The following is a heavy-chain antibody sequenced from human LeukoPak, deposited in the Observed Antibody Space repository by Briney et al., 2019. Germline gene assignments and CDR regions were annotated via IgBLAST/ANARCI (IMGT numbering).Heavy chain of an antibody. CDR1: GFPYNVQT. Sequence: GGSLRLSCAASGFPYNVQTMSWVRQAPGKGLDWVASMRKDGRVIYYVDSVKGRFTISRDNAKKSLYLQMNSLRAEDTAVYYCARGGATRGRFENWGQGTRVTVAS. CDR2: MRKDGRVI. CDR3: ARGGATRGRFEN. V-gene: IGHV3-7*01. D-gene: IGHD1-26*01. J-gene: IGHJ4*02.